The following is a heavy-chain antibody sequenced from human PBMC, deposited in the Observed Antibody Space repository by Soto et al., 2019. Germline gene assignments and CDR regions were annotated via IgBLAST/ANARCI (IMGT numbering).Heavy chain of an antibody. CDR2: ISAYNGNT. D-gene: IGHD3-9*01. J-gene: IGHJ6*03. Sequence: QVQLVQSGAEVKKPGASVKVSCKASGYTFTIYGISWVRQAPGQGLEWMGWISAYNGNTNYAQKLQGRVTMTTDTSTSTAYMELRSLRSDDTAVYYCARDGRPYYDILTGYPDYYMDVWGNGTTVTVSS. V-gene: IGHV1-18*01. CDR3: ARDGRPYYDILTGYPDYYMDV. CDR1: GYTFTIYG.